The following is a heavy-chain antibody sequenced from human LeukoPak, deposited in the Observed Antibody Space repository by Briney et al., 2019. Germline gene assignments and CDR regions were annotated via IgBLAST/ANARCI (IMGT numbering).Heavy chain of an antibody. J-gene: IGHJ6*03. CDR3: AKDSQGITMVRGVFYYMDV. Sequence: GGSLRLSCAASGFTFSSYSMSWVRQAPGKGLEWVSIISDSGANTYYADSVRGRFTISRDNSKNTLYLQMNSLRAEDTAVYYCAKDSQGITMVRGVFYYMDVWGKGTTVTISS. CDR1: GFTFSSYS. V-gene: IGHV3-23*01. CDR2: ISDSGANT. D-gene: IGHD3-10*01.